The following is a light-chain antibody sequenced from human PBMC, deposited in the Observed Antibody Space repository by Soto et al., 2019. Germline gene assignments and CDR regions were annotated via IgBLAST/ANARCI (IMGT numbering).Light chain of an antibody. CDR1: KSISSW. CDR3: QQYNSYST. CDR2: KAS. V-gene: IGKV1-5*03. J-gene: IGKJ1*01. Sequence: DIQMTQSPSTLSASVGDRVTITCRASKSISSWLAWYQQKPGKAPKLLIYKASSLESGVPSRFSGSGSGKQITLTISSLQPDDFATYNCQQYNSYSTFGQGTKVEIK.